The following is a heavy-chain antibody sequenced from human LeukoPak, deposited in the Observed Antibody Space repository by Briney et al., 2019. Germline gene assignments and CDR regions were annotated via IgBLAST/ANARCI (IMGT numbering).Heavy chain of an antibody. V-gene: IGHV1-46*01. J-gene: IGHJ4*02. D-gene: IGHD2-2*02. CDR3: ARVGRCSSTSCYTGGGFDY. Sequence: ASVKVSCKASGYTFTSYYMHWVRQAPGQGLEWMGIINPSGGSTSYAQKFQGRVTMTRDMSTSTVYMKLSSLRSKDTAVYYCARVGRCSSTSCYTGGGFDYWGQGTLVTVSS. CDR2: INPSGGST. CDR1: GYTFTSYY.